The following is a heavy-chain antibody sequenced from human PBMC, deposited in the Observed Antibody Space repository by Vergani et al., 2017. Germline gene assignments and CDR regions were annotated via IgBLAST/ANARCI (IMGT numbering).Heavy chain of an antibody. CDR1: GFTFSSYA. CDR3: AKVSRDGYNLYQFDY. D-gene: IGHD5-24*01. J-gene: IGHJ4*02. CDR2: ISGSGGST. V-gene: IGHV3-23*01. Sequence: EVLLLESGGGLVQPGGSLRLSCAASGFTFSSYALSWVRQAPGKWLEWVSGISGSGGSTYYADSVKGRFTISRDNSKNTLYLQMNSLRAEDTAVYYCAKVSRDGYNLYQFDYWGQGTLVTVSS.